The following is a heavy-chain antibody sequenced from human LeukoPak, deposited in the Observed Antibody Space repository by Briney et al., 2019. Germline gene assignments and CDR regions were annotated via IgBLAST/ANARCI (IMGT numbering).Heavy chain of an antibody. Sequence: PGGSLRLSRAASGFTFSDYYMSWIRQAPGKGLEWVSYISSSGSTIYYADSVKGRFTISRDNAKNSLYLQMNSLRAEDTAVYYCARDRSDSYYFDYWGQGTLVTVSS. CDR2: ISSSGSTI. V-gene: IGHV3-11*04. CDR1: GFTFSDYY. CDR3: ARDRSDSYYFDY. D-gene: IGHD2-21*01. J-gene: IGHJ4*02.